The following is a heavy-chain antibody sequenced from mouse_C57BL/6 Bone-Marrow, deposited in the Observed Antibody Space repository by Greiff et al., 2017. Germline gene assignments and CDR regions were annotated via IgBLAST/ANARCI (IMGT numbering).Heavy chain of an antibody. J-gene: IGHJ3*01. D-gene: IGHD1-1*01. CDR2: IYPRSGNT. CDR3: ASFITTVVGTGFAY. V-gene: IGHV1-81*01. CDR1: GYTFTSYG. Sequence: QVQLKESGAELARPGASVKLSCKASGYTFTSYGISWVKQRTGQGLEWIGEIYPRSGNTYYNEKFKGKATLTAEKSSSTAYMELRSLTSEDSAVYFCASFITTVVGTGFAYWGQGTLVTVSA.